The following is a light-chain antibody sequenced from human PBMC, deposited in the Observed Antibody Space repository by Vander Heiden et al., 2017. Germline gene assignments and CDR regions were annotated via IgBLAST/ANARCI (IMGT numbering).Light chain of an antibody. CDR1: SSKIGSNT. J-gene: IGLJ1*01. V-gene: IGLV1-44*01. CDR3: AAGDDSLNGYV. Sequence: QSVLTQPPSASGTPGQRVTISCSGSSSKIGSNTVNWYQQLPGTAPKLLIYSNNQRPSGVPDRFSGSKSGTSASLAISGLQSEDEADYYCAAGDDSLNGYVFGTGTKVTVL. CDR2: SNN.